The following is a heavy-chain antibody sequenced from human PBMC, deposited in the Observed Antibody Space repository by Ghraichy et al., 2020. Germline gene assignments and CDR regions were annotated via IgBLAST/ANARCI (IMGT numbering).Heavy chain of an antibody. D-gene: IGHD6-13*01. J-gene: IGHJ4*02. CDR3: AIKGVSSSWTGSDY. Sequence: SETLSLTCAVYGGSFSDYYWSWIRQPPGKGLEWIGEINHSRSTNCNPSLKSRVTISEDTPKNQFSLRLSSVTAADTAVYYCAIKGVSSSWTGSDYWGQGTLVTVSS. CDR1: GGSFSDYY. V-gene: IGHV4-34*01. CDR2: INHSRST.